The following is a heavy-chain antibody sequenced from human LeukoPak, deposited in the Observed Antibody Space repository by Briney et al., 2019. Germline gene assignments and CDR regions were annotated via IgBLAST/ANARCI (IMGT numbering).Heavy chain of an antibody. V-gene: IGHV4-59*08. CDR3: ARHSAVTTFIFDY. CDR1: GGSISSYY. J-gene: IGHJ4*02. CDR2: IYYSGST. Sequence: PSETLSLTCTVSGGSISSYYWSWIRQPPGKGLEWIGNIYYSGSTNYNPSLKSRVTISLDTSKNQFSLRLSSVTAADTAVYYCARHSAVTTFIFDYWGQGTLVTVSS. D-gene: IGHD4-17*01.